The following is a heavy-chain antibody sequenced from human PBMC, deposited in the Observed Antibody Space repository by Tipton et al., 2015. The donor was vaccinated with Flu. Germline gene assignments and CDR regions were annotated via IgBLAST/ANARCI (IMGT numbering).Heavy chain of an antibody. D-gene: IGHD1-26*01. V-gene: IGHV3-64*01. CDR3: ARGRKEWGAGPGGGGGGL. CDR1: GFIFDSYT. CDR2: IDFNGVNT. J-gene: IGHJ4*02. Sequence: GSLRLSCAASGFIFDSYTMYWVRQAPGKGLESVAGIDFNGVNTYYANSVKGRFTISRDDSKNTLYLQMGSLRPEDMAIYYCARGRKEWGAGPGGGGGGLWGQGTLVTVSS.